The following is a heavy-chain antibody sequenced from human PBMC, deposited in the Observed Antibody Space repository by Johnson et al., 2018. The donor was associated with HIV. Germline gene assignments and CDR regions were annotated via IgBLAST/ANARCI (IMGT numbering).Heavy chain of an antibody. CDR1: GFTFSSYA. Sequence: VQLVESGGGLVQPGGSLRLSCAASGFTFSSYAMSWVRQAPGKGLEWVAVISYDGSNKYYADSVKGRFTVSRDNSKNTLYRQMSSLRAEDTAGYYCARESLAYYNFWSGSRHDAFDIWGLGTMVTVSS. V-gene: IGHV3-30-3*01. D-gene: IGHD3-3*01. CDR2: ISYDGSNK. CDR3: ARESLAYYNFWSGSRHDAFDI. J-gene: IGHJ3*02.